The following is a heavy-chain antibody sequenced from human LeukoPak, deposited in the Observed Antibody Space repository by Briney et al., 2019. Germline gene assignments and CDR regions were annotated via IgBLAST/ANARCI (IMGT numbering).Heavy chain of an antibody. CDR3: ARECNTNCYRGMDV. V-gene: IGHV4-4*07. CDR1: GGSISTYC. CDR2: IYTSGIT. Sequence: ETLTLSCSVSGGSISTYCWSWIRQAAGKGLEWISRIYTSGITNYNPSLNNRVTMSVDTYKNQFSLKLSSVTAADTALYFCARECNTNCYRGMDVWGQGTTVTVSS. J-gene: IGHJ6*02. D-gene: IGHD2-2*01.